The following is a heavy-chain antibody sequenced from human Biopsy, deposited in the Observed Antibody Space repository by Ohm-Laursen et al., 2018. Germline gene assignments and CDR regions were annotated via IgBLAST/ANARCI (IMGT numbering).Heavy chain of an antibody. Sequence: GSLRLSCTAFGFTFHTYAMSWVRQAPGKGLECVSVINGSGGSTYYADPVKGRFTISRDNSKNTLYLQMNSLRAEDTAMYYCARDLYDFCGGCPFDPWGQGTLVTVSP. D-gene: IGHD3-3*01. CDR1: GFTFHTYA. V-gene: IGHV3-23*01. CDR2: INGSGGST. CDR3: ARDLYDFCGGCPFDP. J-gene: IGHJ5*02.